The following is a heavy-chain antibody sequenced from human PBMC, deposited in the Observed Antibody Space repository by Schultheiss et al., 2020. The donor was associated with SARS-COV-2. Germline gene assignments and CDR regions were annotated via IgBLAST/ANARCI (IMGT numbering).Heavy chain of an antibody. J-gene: IGHJ6*02. V-gene: IGHV1-18*01. CDR1: GGAFSSNG. CDR2: INAGNGNT. CDR3: ARAGLIVGADYYYYGMDV. Sequence: ASVKVSCKASGGAFSSNGVSWVRQAPGQRLEWMGWINAGNGNTNYAQKLQGRVTMTTDTSTSTAYMELRSLRSDDTAVYYCARAGLIVGADYYYYGMDVWGQGTTVTVSS. D-gene: IGHD1-26*01.